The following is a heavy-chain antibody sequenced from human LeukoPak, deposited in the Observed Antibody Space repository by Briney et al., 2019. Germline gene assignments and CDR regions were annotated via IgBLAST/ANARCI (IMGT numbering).Heavy chain of an antibody. V-gene: IGHV4-59*11. CDR2: IYYSGST. J-gene: IGHJ4*02. CDR1: GGSISSHY. CDR3: ARGDGYNSNPDY. D-gene: IGHD5-24*01. Sequence: SETLSLTCTVSGGSISSHYWSWIRQPPGKGLEWIGYIYYSGSTYYNPSLKSRVTISVDTSKNQFSLKLSSVTAADTAVYYCARGDGYNSNPDYWGQGTLVTVSS.